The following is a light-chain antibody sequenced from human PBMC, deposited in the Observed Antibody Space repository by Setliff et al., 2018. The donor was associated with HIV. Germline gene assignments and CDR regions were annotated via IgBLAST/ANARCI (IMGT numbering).Light chain of an antibody. Sequence: QSALTQPPSVSGSPGQSVTISCTGTSSDIGTYNRVSWYQQPPGTAPKLMIYEASNRPSGVPDRFSGSKSGNTASLIISGLQAEDEADYYCSSYTRSSTLVFGGGTKVTVL. CDR1: SSDIGTYNR. J-gene: IGLJ2*01. CDR2: EAS. V-gene: IGLV2-18*02. CDR3: SSYTRSSTLV.